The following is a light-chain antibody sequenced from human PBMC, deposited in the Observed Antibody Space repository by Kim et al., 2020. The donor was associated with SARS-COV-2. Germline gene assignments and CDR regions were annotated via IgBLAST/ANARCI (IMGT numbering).Light chain of an antibody. Sequence: EIVMTQSPATLSVSPGERATLSCRASQSVSSNIAWYQQKSGQAPRLLIYGASTRATGIPARFSGSGSGTDFALTISSLQSEDLAVYYCQQYNNWPPYTFGQGTKLEI. CDR3: QQYNNWPPYT. CDR1: QSVSSN. CDR2: GAS. V-gene: IGKV3-15*01. J-gene: IGKJ2*01.